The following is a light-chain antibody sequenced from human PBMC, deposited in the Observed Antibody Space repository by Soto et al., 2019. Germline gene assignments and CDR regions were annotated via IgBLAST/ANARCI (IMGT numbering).Light chain of an antibody. CDR3: QSTTLRASHV. V-gene: IGLV1-40*01. J-gene: IGLJ1*01. Sequence: QSVLTQPPSVSGAPGQRVTISCTGSSSNIGAGYDVHWYRQVPGTAPKLLIYNNNQRPSGVPDRFSGSRSGSSASLAIAGLQGDDEADYYCQSTTLRASHVFGTGTKLTVL. CDR2: NNN. CDR1: SSNIGAGYD.